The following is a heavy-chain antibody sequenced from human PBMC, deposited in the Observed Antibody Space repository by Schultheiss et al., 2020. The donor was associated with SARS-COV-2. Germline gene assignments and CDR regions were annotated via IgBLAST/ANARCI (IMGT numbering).Heavy chain of an antibody. CDR2: IYNSGSP. CDR1: GGSITSGAYY. Sequence: SETLSLTCTVSGGSITSGAYYWSWIRQHPGKGLEYIGHIYNSGSPAYNPSLKSRVTTSVDTSKNQFSLKLSSVTAADTAVYYCARGVSSGYYFDLWGRGTLVTVSS. V-gene: IGHV4-31*03. CDR3: ARGVSSGYYFDL. J-gene: IGHJ2*01. D-gene: IGHD5-12*01.